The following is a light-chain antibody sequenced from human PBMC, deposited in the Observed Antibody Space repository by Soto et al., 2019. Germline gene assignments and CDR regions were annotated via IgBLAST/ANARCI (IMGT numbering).Light chain of an antibody. J-gene: IGKJ1*01. V-gene: IGKV1-5*03. Sequence: IQMTQSPSTLSASVGDRVAITCRASQSIGIWLAWYQQKPGKAPRFLIYNASSLESGVPSRFSGSGYGTEFTLTISRLQPDDFATYYCQQYNDYSWTFGQGTKVEIK. CDR1: QSIGIW. CDR2: NAS. CDR3: QQYNDYSWT.